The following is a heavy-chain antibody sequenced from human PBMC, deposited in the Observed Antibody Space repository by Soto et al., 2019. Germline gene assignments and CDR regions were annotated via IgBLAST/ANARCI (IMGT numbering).Heavy chain of an antibody. J-gene: IGHJ6*02. Sequence: QVQLVQSGAEVKKPGASVKVSCKASGYTFTNYYMHWVRQAPGQGLEWVGMFNPSDDTTYYAQKCQGRVTIARDTSTSTVYMELRSLRSDDTAVYYCAREPSSLAAAGSSYGLDVWGQGTSVTVSS. CDR3: AREPSSLAAAGSSYGLDV. CDR2: FNPSDDTT. CDR1: GYTFTNYY. V-gene: IGHV1-46*01. D-gene: IGHD6-13*01.